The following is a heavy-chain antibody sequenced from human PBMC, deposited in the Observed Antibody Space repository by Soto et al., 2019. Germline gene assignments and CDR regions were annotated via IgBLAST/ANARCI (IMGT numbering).Heavy chain of an antibody. V-gene: IGHV3-23*01. CDR1: GFTFSSYA. CDR2: ISGSGGST. Sequence: RRLSCAASGFTFSSYAMSWVRQAPGKGLEWVSSISGSGGSTYYADSVKGRFIISRDNSKSTLYLQMNSLRAEDTAVYYCATGTFNFDSWGQGTPVPVYS. J-gene: IGHJ4*02. CDR3: ATGTFNFDS.